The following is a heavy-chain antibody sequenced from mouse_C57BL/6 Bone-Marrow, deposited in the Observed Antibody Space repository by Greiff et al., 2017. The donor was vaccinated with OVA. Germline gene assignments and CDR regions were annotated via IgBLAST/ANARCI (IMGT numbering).Heavy chain of an antibody. CDR2: INPSSGYT. CDR3: ARRLGHYAMDY. V-gene: IGHV1-7*01. CDR1: GYTFTRYW. D-gene: IGHD4-1*01. J-gene: IGHJ4*01. Sequence: VQGVESGAELAKPGASVKLSCKASGYTFTRYWMHWVKQRPGQGLEWIGYINPSSGYTKYNQQFQDKATLTADKSSSTAYMQLSSLTYEDSAVYYCARRLGHYAMDYWGQGTSVTVSS.